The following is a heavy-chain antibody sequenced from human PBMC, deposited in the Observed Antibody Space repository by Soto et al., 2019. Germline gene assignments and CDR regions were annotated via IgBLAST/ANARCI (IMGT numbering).Heavy chain of an antibody. Sequence: SLRVSGPAPGFTCCIDWMNWVRLAPGKGLEWVSVIYSGGSTYYADSVKGRFTISRDNSENTLYLQMNSLRAEDTAVYYCARTCSGGTCSFDYWGQGTLVTVSS. CDR2: IYSGGST. V-gene: IGHV3-66*01. D-gene: IGHD2-15*01. CDR3: ARTCSGGTCSFDY. J-gene: IGHJ4*02. CDR1: GFTCCIDW.